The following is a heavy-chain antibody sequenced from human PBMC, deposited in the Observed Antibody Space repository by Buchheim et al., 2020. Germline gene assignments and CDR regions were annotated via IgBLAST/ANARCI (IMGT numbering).Heavy chain of an antibody. D-gene: IGHD2-15*01. J-gene: IGHJ6*02. V-gene: IGHV3-23*01. CDR2: ITGCEGCT. CDR3: ARDLVVVAATPAGYYYGMDV. Sequence: EVQLLESGGDLVRPGGSLRLSCEASGFTFTENAMSWVRQAPGKGLEWISGITGCEGCTYYADSVKGRFTISRDNSKNTLYLQMNSLRAEDTAVYDCARDLVVVAATPAGYYYGMDVWGQGTT. CDR1: GFTFTENA.